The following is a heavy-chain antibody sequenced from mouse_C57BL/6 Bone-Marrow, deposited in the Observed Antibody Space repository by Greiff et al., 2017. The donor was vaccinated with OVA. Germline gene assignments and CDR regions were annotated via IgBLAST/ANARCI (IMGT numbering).Heavy chain of an antibody. V-gene: IGHV3-6*01. Sequence: EVKLQESGPGLVKPSQSLSLTCSVTGYSITSGYYWNWIRQFPGNKLEWMGYISYDGSNNYNPSLKNRISITRDTSKNQFFLKLNSVTTEDTATYYCARDGHYYGSAYWGQGTLVTVSA. D-gene: IGHD1-1*01. J-gene: IGHJ3*01. CDR3: ARDGHYYGSAY. CDR2: ISYDGSN. CDR1: GYSITSGYY.